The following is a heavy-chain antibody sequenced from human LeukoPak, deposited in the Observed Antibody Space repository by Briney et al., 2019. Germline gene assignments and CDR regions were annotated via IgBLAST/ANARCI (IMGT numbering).Heavy chain of an antibody. Sequence: GGSLRLSCAASGFTFSSFDMHWVRQPPGKGLEWVSIIGTASDTYYPCSVEGRFTLSRDNAKNSLYLQMNSLTAGDTAVYYCARGPPRGKYYYMDVWGKGTTVTVSS. CDR2: IGTASDT. D-gene: IGHD1-1*01. CDR1: GFTFSSFD. CDR3: ARGPPRGKYYYMDV. J-gene: IGHJ6*03. V-gene: IGHV3-13*01.